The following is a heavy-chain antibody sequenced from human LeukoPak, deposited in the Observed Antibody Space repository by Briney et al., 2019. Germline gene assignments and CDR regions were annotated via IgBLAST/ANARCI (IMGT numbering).Heavy chain of an antibody. V-gene: IGHV3-7*01. CDR3: ARMRGSSTRSFDY. Sequence: GGSLRLSCAASGFTFSSYWMNWVRQAPGKGLEWVANIKHDGSEKYYVDSVKGRFTTSRDNAKNSLYLQMNSLRAEDTAVYYCARMRGSSTRSFDYWGQGTLVIVSS. CDR1: GFTFSSYW. D-gene: IGHD6-6*01. J-gene: IGHJ4*02. CDR2: IKHDGSEK.